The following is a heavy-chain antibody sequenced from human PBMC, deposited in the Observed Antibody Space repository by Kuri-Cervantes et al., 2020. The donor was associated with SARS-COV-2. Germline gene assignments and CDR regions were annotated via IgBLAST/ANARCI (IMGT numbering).Heavy chain of an antibody. CDR3: AKDRVVSRYYYYYMDV. CDR2: ISGSGGST. J-gene: IGHJ6*03. CDR1: GFTFSSYS. Sequence: GGSLRLSCAASGFTFSSYSMNWVRQAPGKGLEWVSAISGSGGSTYYADSVKGRFTISRDNSKNTLYLQMNSLRAEDTAVYYCAKDRVVSRYYYYYMDVWGKGTTVTVSS. V-gene: IGHV3-23*01. D-gene: IGHD2-2*01.